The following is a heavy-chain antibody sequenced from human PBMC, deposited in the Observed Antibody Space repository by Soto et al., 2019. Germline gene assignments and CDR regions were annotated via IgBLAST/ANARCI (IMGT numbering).Heavy chain of an antibody. CDR3: ARDSSNWSSDY. J-gene: IGHJ4*02. CDR1: GFTFSSYS. V-gene: IGHV3-48*01. D-gene: IGHD6-13*01. Sequence: GVTLRLSCSASGFTFSSYSMNWVRQAPGKGLEWVSYISSSSNSIYYADSVKGRFTISRDTSTSTVYMELSSLRSEDTAVYYCARDSSNWSSDYWSQGTLVTVSS. CDR2: ISSSSNSI.